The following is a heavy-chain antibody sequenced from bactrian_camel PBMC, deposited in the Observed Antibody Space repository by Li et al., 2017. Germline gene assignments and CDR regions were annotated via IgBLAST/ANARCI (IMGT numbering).Heavy chain of an antibody. D-gene: IGHD3*01. J-gene: IGHJ6*01. CDR1: GFTFSSYW. V-gene: IGHV3S1*01. CDR2: INSGGGTT. Sequence: HVQLVESGGGLVQPGGSLRLSCAASGFTFSSYWMYWVRQAPGKGLEWVSTINSGGGTTYYAGSVKGRFTISRDNAKNTVYLQMNSLKPEDTAVYLCARDRAMGRVRNHPEFGYWGQGTQVTVS. CDR3: ARDRAMGRVRNHPEFGY.